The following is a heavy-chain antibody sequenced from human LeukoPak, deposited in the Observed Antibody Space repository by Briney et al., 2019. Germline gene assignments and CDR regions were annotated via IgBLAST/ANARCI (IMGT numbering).Heavy chain of an antibody. V-gene: IGHV4-34*01. Sequence: SETLSLTCAVYGGSFSGYYSSWIRHPPRKGLEWIGEINHSGSTNYNTSLKSRVTISVDTSKNQFSLELSSVTAADTAVYYCARGLSGWYGGAYDYWGRETLVSVS. CDR1: GGSFSGYY. D-gene: IGHD6-19*01. CDR2: INHSGST. J-gene: IGHJ4*02. CDR3: ARGLSGWYGGAYDY.